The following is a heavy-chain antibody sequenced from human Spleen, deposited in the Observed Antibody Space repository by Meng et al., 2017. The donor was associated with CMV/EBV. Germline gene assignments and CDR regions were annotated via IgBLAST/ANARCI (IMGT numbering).Heavy chain of an antibody. D-gene: IGHD3-10*01. CDR2: IDYSWTT. CDR1: GDSVSSCTDY. CDR3: ARLDIAARHYYYGWGSLFDY. Sequence: SEPLSLTCTISGDSVSSCTDYWSWIRQPPEKGLEYLGYIDYSWTTSYNPSLKSRVTISLDKSKNQFSLKLTSVTAADSAVYYCARLDIAARHYYYGWGSLFDYWGQGTLVTVSS. J-gene: IGHJ4*02. V-gene: IGHV4-61*01.